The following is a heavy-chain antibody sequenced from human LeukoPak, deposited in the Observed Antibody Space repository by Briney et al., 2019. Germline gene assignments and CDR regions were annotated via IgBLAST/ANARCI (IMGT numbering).Heavy chain of an antibody. CDR2: TYYSGST. D-gene: IGHD2-15*01. CDR1: GGSISSGDYY. J-gene: IGHJ6*04. CDR3: ARDRSYCSGGSCYYYYYGMDV. V-gene: IGHV4-30-4*01. Sequence: SQTLSLTCTVSGGSISSGDYYWSWIRQPPGKGLEWIGYTYYSGSTYYNPSLKSRVTISVDTSKNQFSLKLSSVTAADTAVYYCARDRSYCSGGSCYYYYYGMDVWGKGTTVTVSS.